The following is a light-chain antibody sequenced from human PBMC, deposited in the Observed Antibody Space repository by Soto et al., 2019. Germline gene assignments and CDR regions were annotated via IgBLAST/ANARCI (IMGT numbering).Light chain of an antibody. Sequence: EIVMTQSPATLYVSPGEGATLSCRASQSVSNNLVWYQQKPGQAPRLLIFGASTRATGIPARFSGSGSGTEFTRTISSLQFEDFAVYYCQQNDDWPAYTVGQGTNLEIK. CDR2: GAS. V-gene: IGKV3-15*01. CDR3: QQNDDWPAYT. CDR1: QSVSNN. J-gene: IGKJ2*01.